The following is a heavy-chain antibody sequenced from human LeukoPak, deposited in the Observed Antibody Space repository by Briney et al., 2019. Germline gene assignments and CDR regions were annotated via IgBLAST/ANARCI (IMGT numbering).Heavy chain of an antibody. D-gene: IGHD3-10*01. CDR2: IYSGGST. Sequence: GGTLRLSCAASGFTFSSHGMNWVRQAPGKGLEWVSVIYSGGSTYYADSVKGRFTISRDNSKSTLYIQMNSLRAEDTAVYYCARAKPKNMVRGLIMRRESRYYFDYWGQGTLVTVSS. J-gene: IGHJ4*02. V-gene: IGHV3-53*01. CDR3: ARAKPKNMVRGLIMRRESRYYFDY. CDR1: GFTFSSHG.